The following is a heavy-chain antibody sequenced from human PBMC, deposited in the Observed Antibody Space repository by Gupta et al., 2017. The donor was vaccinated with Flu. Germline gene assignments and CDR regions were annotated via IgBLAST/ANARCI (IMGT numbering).Heavy chain of an antibody. CDR3: TTDHRTSDAFDI. CDR2: IKSKTDGGTT. J-gene: IGHJ3*02. D-gene: IGHD1-14*01. V-gene: IGHV3-15*01. CDR1: GFTFSNAW. Sequence: EVQLVESGGGLVKPGGSLRLSCAASGFTFSNAWMSWVRQAPGKGLEWVGRIKSKTDGGTTDDAAPVKGRFTISRDDSKKTLYLKMKRMKTEDTAVYYCTTDHRTSDAFDIGGQGTMVTVSS.